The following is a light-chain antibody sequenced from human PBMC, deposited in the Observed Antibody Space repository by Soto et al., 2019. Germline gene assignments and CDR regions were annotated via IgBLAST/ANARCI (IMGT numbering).Light chain of an antibody. Sequence: DVEMTQSPSSLSASVGDRVTITCQASQDISKYLNWYQQKPGKAPKLLIHDASNLETGVPSRFSGRGSGTHFTFTISRLQPEDFATYYCLQFDKRPHTFGQGTKVDVK. J-gene: IGKJ1*01. CDR3: LQFDKRPHT. CDR2: DAS. CDR1: QDISKY. V-gene: IGKV1-33*01.